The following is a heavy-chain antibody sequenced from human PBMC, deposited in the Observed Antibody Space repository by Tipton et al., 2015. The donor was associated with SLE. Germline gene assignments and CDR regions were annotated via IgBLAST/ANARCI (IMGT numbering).Heavy chain of an antibody. J-gene: IGHJ2*01. CDR1: GFTFDDYA. Sequence: SLRLSCAASGFTFDDYAMHWVRQAPGKGLEWVSGISWNSGSIGYADSVKGRFTISRDNAKNSLYLQMNSLRAEDTALYYCAKDSTVVTHWYFDLWGRGTLVTVSS. CDR3: AKDSTVVTHWYFDL. V-gene: IGHV3-9*01. CDR2: ISWNSGSI. D-gene: IGHD4-23*01.